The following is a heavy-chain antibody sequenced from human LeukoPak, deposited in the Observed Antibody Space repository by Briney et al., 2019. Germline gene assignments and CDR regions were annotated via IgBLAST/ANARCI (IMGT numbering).Heavy chain of an antibody. CDR3: ARDRLHYGEYEKTFDY. V-gene: IGHV3-7*01. J-gene: IGHJ4*02. CDR1: GFTFSSYW. Sequence: GGSLRLSCAASGFTFSSYWMSWVRQAPGKGLEGVANIKQDGSEKYYVDSVKGRFTISRDNAKNSLYLQMNSLRAEDSAVYYCARDRLHYGEYEKTFDYWGQGTLVTVSS. CDR2: IKQDGSEK. D-gene: IGHD4-17*01.